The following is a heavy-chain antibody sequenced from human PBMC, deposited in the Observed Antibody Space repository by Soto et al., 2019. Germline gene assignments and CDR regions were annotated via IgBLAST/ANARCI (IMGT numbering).Heavy chain of an antibody. CDR2: ISYDGSNK. Sequence: GGSLRLPCAASGFTFSSYGMHWVRQAPGKGLEWVAVISYDGSNKYYADSVKGRFTISRDNSKNTLYLQMNSLRAEDTAVYYCAKDSGYYDFWSGYYTGSPGDYYYYMDVWGKGTTVTVSS. CDR3: AKDSGYYDFWSGYYTGSPGDYYYYMDV. J-gene: IGHJ6*03. V-gene: IGHV3-30*18. CDR1: GFTFSSYG. D-gene: IGHD3-3*01.